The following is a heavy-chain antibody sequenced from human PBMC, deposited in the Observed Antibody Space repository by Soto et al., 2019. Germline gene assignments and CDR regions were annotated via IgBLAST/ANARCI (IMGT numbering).Heavy chain of an antibody. CDR1: GFTFSSYA. J-gene: IGHJ4*02. Sequence: PGGSLRLSCAASGFTFSSYAMSWVRQAPGKGLEWVSAISGSGGSTYYADSVKGRFTISRDNSKNTLYLQMNSLRAEDTAVYYCAKDLSLAARPLNYFDYWGQGTLVTVSS. D-gene: IGHD6-6*01. V-gene: IGHV3-23*01. CDR3: AKDLSLAARPLNYFDY. CDR2: ISGSGGST.